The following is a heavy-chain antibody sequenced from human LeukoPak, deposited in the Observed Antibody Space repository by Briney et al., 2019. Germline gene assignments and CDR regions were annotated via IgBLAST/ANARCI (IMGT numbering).Heavy chain of an antibody. CDR2: IYYSGST. V-gene: IGHV4-39*01. CDR1: GGSISSSSYY. J-gene: IGHJ4*02. CDR3: ARPPALYYGSADYYFDY. Sequence: SETLSLTCTVSGGSISSSSYYWAWIRQPPGKGLEWIGSIYYSGSTYYNPSLKSRVTISVDTSKNQFSLKLSSVTAADTAVYYCARPPALYYGSADYYFDYWGQGTLVTVSS. D-gene: IGHD3-10*01.